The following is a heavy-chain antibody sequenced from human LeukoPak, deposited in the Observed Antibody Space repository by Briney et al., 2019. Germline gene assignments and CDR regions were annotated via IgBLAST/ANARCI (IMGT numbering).Heavy chain of an antibody. CDR1: GFTFNTYA. J-gene: IGHJ4*02. CDR2: ITGSGSST. CDR3: AKRERFGEFYFDF. V-gene: IGHV3-23*01. Sequence: GGSLRLSCEASGFTFNTYAMSWVRQAPGKGLEWVSAITGSGSSTYYADSVKGRFTISRDNSKNTLYLLINGLRAEDTAIYYCAKRERFGEFYFDFWGQGTLVTVSS. D-gene: IGHD3-10*01.